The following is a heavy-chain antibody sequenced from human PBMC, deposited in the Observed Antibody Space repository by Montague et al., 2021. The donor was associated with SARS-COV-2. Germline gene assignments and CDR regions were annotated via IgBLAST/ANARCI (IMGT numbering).Heavy chain of an antibody. J-gene: IGHJ4*02. V-gene: IGHV3-73*01. CDR1: GFPFSDSSVA. Sequence: SRSLSLSAFGFPFSDSSVAVHWVRQAPGKGLEWVGHLRSRPHIYATGYTASVEGRFTVSRDDSKNTAYLLMNSLKTEDTAVYYCTRQTSNCHDFWGQGVLVTVSS. D-gene: IGHD1-1*01. CDR3: TRQTSNCHDF. CDR2: LRSRPHIYAT.